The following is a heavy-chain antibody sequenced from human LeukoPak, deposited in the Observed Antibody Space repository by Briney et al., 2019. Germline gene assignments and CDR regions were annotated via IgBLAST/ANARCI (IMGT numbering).Heavy chain of an antibody. V-gene: IGHV3-30*04. CDR2: ISYDGSNK. Sequence: GRSLRLSCAASGFTFSSYAMHWVRQAPGKGLEWVAVISYDGSNKYYADSVKGRFTISRDNSKSTLYLQMNSLRAEDTAVYYCARERVREVATITYYYCYGMDVWGKGTTVTVSS. CDR1: GFTFSSYA. J-gene: IGHJ6*04. D-gene: IGHD5-12*01. CDR3: ARERVREVATITYYYCYGMDV.